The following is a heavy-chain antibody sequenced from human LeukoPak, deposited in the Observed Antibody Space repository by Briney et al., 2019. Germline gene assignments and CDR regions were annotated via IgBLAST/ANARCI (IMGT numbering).Heavy chain of an antibody. CDR3: ARVSPDSSAYVDS. D-gene: IGHD3-22*01. J-gene: IGHJ4*02. CDR1: GGSITSYY. V-gene: IGHV4-59*01. CDR2: IYYSGST. Sequence: PSETLSLTCTVSGGSITSYYWSWIRQPPGKGLEWIGYIYYSGSTNYNPSLKSRVTLSVDTSKNQFSLKLTSATAADTAVYYCARVSPDSSAYVDSWGQGTLVTVSS.